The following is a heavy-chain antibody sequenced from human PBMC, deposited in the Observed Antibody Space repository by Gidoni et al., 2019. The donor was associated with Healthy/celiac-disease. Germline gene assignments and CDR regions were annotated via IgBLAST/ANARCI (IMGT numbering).Heavy chain of an antibody. CDR1: GFTLSRYG. CDR2: ISYDGSNK. Sequence: QVQLVESGGGVVQPGRSLRLSCAASGFTLSRYGMHWVRQAPGKGLEWVAVISYDGSNKYYADSVKGRFTISRDNSKNTLYLQMNSLRAEDTAVYYCAKRGPDIVVVPAAPFSYNWFDPWGQGTLVTVSS. CDR3: AKRGPDIVVVPAAPFSYNWFDP. J-gene: IGHJ5*02. D-gene: IGHD2-2*01. V-gene: IGHV3-30*18.